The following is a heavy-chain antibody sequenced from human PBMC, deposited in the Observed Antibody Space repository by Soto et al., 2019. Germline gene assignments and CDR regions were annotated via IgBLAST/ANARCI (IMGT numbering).Heavy chain of an antibody. D-gene: IGHD2-15*01. CDR3: ARRVDCSGGTCTLDY. CDR1: GYTFSNYW. CDR2: VYPGDSDT. Sequence: GESLKISCQSFGYTFSNYWIGWVRQMPGKGLEWMGIVYPGDSDTRYSPSFQGQVTISADRSLNTVYLQWSSLRASDTAMYYCARRVDCSGGTCTLDYWGQGVLVTVSS. V-gene: IGHV5-51*01. J-gene: IGHJ4*02.